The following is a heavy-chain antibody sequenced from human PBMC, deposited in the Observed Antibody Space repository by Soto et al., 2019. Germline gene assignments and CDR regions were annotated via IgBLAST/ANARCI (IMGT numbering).Heavy chain of an antibody. CDR3: ARDKHYDILTGYYTPGDAFDI. V-gene: IGHV3-21*01. J-gene: IGHJ3*02. D-gene: IGHD3-9*01. CDR1: GFTFSSYS. CDR2: ISSSSSYI. Sequence: PGGSLRLSCAASGFTFSSYSMNWVRQAPGKGLEWVSSISSSSSYIYYADSVKGRFTISRDNAKNSLYLQMNSLRAEDTAVYYCARDKHYDILTGYYTPGDAFDIWGQGTMVTVSS.